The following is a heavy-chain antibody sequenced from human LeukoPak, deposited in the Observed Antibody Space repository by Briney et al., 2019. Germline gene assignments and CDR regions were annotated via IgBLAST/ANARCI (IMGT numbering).Heavy chain of an antibody. CDR3: ARAYDFWSAYVDY. D-gene: IGHD3-3*01. CDR1: GYTFIDYY. Sequence: DSVKVSCKASGYTFIDYYMNWVRQAPGQGLEWMGWINPNSGATNYAQKFQGRVTMTRDTSISTAYMELSSLRSDDTAVYYCARAYDFWSAYVDYWGQGTLVTVSS. CDR2: INPNSGAT. V-gene: IGHV1-2*02. J-gene: IGHJ4*02.